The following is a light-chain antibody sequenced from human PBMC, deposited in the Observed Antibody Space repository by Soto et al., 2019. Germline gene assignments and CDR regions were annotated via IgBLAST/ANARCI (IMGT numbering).Light chain of an antibody. CDR3: MQALQAWT. J-gene: IGKJ1*01. V-gene: IGKV2-28*01. CDR2: LAS. CDR1: QSLLHSNGFNY. Sequence: DIVMTQSPLSLPVTPGEPASISCRSSQSLLHSNGFNYLDWYVQKPGQSPQLLISLASTRASGVPDRFTGSASGTHFNLNISRVEAEDVGIYYCMQALQAWTFGQGTKVEIK.